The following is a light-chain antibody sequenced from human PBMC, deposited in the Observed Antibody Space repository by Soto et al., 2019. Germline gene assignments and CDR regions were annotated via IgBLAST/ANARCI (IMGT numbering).Light chain of an antibody. V-gene: IGKV3-11*01. Sequence: EIVLTQSPATLSLSPGKRATLSCRASQSVNSYLAWYQQNPGQAPRLLIHDASNRATGIPARFSGSGSGTDFTLTISSLEPEDFAVYYCQRRSNWPLTFGGGTKVDIK. CDR2: DAS. CDR3: QRRSNWPLT. CDR1: QSVNSY. J-gene: IGKJ4*01.